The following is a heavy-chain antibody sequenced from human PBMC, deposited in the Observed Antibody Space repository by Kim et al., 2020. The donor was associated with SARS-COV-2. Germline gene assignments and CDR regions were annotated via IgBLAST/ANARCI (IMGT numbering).Heavy chain of an antibody. J-gene: IGHJ4*02. D-gene: IGHD3-9*01. V-gene: IGHV3-23*02. Sequence: SVKDRFTNSRENSKTTRYLQMKSLRAEDTAVYYCAKDGRYFDWLSYYFDYWGQGTLVTVSS. CDR3: AKDGRYFDWLSYYFDY.